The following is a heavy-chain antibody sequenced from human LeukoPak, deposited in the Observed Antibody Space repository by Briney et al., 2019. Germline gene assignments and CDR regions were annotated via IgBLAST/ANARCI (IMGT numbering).Heavy chain of an antibody. D-gene: IGHD6-19*01. CDR3: ARGIPISGYSSGWYSYYYYGMDV. CDR2: INPNSGGT. V-gene: IGHV1-2*02. CDR1: GYTFTVYY. J-gene: IGHJ6*02. Sequence: ASVKVSCKASGYTFTVYYMHWGRQAPGQGLEWMGWINPNSGGTNYAQKFQGRVTMTRDTSISTAYMELSRLRSDDTAVYYCARGIPISGYSSGWYSYYYYGMDVWRQGTTVTVSS.